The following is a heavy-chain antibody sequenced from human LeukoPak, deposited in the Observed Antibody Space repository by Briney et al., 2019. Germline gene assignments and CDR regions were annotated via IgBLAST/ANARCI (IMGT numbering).Heavy chain of an antibody. CDR2: IYYSGST. D-gene: IGHD6-13*01. V-gene: IGHV4-59*08. J-gene: IGHJ4*02. Sequence: PSETLSLTCTVSGGSISSYYWSWIRQPPGKGLEWIGYIYYSGSTNYNPSLKSRVTISVDTSKNQFSLKLSSVTAADTAVYYCARQSDPVKAAAAHFDYWGQGTLVTVSS. CDR3: ARQSDPVKAAAAHFDY. CDR1: GGSISSYY.